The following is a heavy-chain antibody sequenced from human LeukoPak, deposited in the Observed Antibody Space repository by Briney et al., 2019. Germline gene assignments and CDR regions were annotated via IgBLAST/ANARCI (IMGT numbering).Heavy chain of an antibody. D-gene: IGHD3-22*01. CDR1: GFTFSNYA. Sequence: GGSLRLSCTASGFTFSNYAMSWVRQAPGKGLEWVSSISDSGGRTYYADSVKGRFTISRDNSKITLYLQMNSLRAEDTAVYYCPKEGDSTGFSDYWSHGTLVTVSS. CDR3: PKEGDSTGFSDY. V-gene: IGHV3-23*01. J-gene: IGHJ4*01. CDR2: ISDSGGRT.